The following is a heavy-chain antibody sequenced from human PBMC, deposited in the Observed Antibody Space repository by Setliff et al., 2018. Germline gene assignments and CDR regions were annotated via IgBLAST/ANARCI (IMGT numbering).Heavy chain of an antibody. CDR2: VYNTRRI. J-gene: IGHJ5*02. CDR3: ARDTSSDWAAWFDP. V-gene: IGHV4-39*02. CDR1: GGSISGTDHF. Sequence: SETLSLTCSVSGGSISGTDHFWAWVRQPPEKGLEYIATVYNTRRIYYNSSLKSRVTVSLDTSQNLFSLKLTSVTAADTAIYYCARDTSSDWAAWFDPWSQGILVTVSS. D-gene: IGHD3-22*01.